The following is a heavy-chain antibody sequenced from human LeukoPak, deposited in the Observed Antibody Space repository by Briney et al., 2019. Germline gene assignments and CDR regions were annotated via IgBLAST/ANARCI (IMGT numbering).Heavy chain of an antibody. CDR2: IYYSGST. Sequence: SETLSLTCTVSGGSISSYYWSWIRQPPGKGLEWIGYIYYSGSTNYNPSLKSRVTISVDTSKNQFSLKLSSVTAADTAVYYCARWGKEMAYDYWGQGTLVTVSP. J-gene: IGHJ4*02. CDR3: ARWGKEMAYDY. D-gene: IGHD5-24*01. V-gene: IGHV4-59*01. CDR1: GGSISSYY.